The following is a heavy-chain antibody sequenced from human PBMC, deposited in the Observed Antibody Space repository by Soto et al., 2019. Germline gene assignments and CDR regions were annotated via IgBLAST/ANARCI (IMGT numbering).Heavy chain of an antibody. CDR1: GGSISSSHYF. V-gene: IGHV4-39*01. CDR3: AWSHWFWGAFDI. CDR2: IYYDGST. D-gene: IGHD3-10*01. Sequence: QLQLQDSGPGLVKPSETLSLTCTVSGGSISSSHYFWGWIRQPPGKGLEWIASIYYDGSTQYNPSLKSRGTISVDTSKNQVFMKLSSVTAADTAVYYCAWSHWFWGAFDIWGQGTIVTVSS. J-gene: IGHJ3*02.